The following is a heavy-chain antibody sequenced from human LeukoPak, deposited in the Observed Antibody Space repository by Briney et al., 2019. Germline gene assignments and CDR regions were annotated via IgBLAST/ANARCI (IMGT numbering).Heavy chain of an antibody. CDR2: IWYDGSNK. CDR3: GKASSAYWGGLDY. D-gene: IGHD3-22*01. J-gene: IGHJ4*02. CDR1: GFTFSSYG. Sequence: GGSLRLSCAASGFTFSSYGMHWVRQAPGKGLEWVAVIWYDGSNKYHADSVKGRFTISRDNSKNTLYLQMISLRAEDTAVYYCGKASSAYWGGLDYWGQGTLVTVSS. V-gene: IGHV3-30*02.